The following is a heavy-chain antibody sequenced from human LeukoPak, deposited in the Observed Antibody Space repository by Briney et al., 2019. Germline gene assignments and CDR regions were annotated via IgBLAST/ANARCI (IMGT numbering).Heavy chain of an antibody. V-gene: IGHV4-59*01. CDR1: GGSISSYY. J-gene: IGHJ3*02. CDR2: IYYSGST. CDR3: AREANAFDI. Sequence: TSETLSLTCTVSGGSISSYYWSWIRQPPGKGLEWIGYIYYSGSTNYNPSLKSRVTISVDTSKNQFPLKLSSVTAADTAVYYCAREANAFDIRGQGTMVTVSS.